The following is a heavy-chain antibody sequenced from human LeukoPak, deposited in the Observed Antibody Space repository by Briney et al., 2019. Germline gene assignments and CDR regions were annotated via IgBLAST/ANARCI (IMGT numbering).Heavy chain of an antibody. J-gene: IGHJ4*02. D-gene: IGHD3-22*01. CDR3: AKDGNYYDSSSYYLRY. CDR1: GFTFSSYG. Sequence: GGSLRLSCAAPGFTFSSYGMHWVRQAPGKGLEWVAIISYDGSNEYYADSVKGRFTISRDNSKNTLYLQMNSLRAEDTTVYYCAKDGNYYDSSSYYLRYWGQGTLVTVSS. CDR2: ISYDGSNE. V-gene: IGHV3-30*19.